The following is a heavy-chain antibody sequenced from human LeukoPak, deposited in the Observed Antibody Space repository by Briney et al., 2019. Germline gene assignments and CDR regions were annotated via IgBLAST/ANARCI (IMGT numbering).Heavy chain of an antibody. V-gene: IGHV4-31*03. D-gene: IGHD4-4*01. J-gene: IGHJ4*02. CDR3: ARGSRGYSNY. Sequence: SQTLSLTCTVSGGSISSGGYYWSWIRQHPGQGLEWIGYIYYSGSTYYNPSLKSRVTISVDTSKNQFSLKLSSVTAADTAVYYCARGSRGYSNYWGQGTLVTVSS. CDR2: IYYSGST. CDR1: GGSISSGGYY.